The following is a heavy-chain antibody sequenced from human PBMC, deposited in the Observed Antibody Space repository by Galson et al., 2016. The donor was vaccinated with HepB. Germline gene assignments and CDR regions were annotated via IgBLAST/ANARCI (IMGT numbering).Heavy chain of an antibody. D-gene: IGHD1-1*01. J-gene: IGHJ6*02. CDR1: GGSISSSKC. CDR2: IYHSGST. V-gene: IGHV4-4*02. Sequence: SETLSLTCVVSGGSISSSKCWSWVRQPPGKGLEWIGEIYHSGSTNYNPSLKSRVTISLDKSKNQFSLKLNSVTAADTAGYYCARDVLEDRNEGYYYYGMDVWGQGTTVTVSS. CDR3: ARDVLEDRNEGYYYYGMDV.